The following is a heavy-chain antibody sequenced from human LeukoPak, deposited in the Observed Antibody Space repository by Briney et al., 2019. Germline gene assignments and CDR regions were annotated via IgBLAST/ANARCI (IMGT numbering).Heavy chain of an antibody. D-gene: IGHD2-8*01. J-gene: IGHJ4*02. CDR3: SRENGAFSPFGY. V-gene: IGHV4-4*02. Sequence: PSETLSLTCGVSGGSISNTNWWSWVRQPPGQGLEWIGEISLTGLTHYNPSLESRVTVSLDKSKNQLSLNLSSVTAADTAVYYCSRENGAFSPFGYWGQGTLVTVLS. CDR2: ISLTGLT. CDR1: GGSISNTNW.